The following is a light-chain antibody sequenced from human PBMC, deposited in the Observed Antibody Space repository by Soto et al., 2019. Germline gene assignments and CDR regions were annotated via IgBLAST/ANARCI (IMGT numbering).Light chain of an antibody. CDR2: DVS. CDR1: SSDVGAYNY. J-gene: IGLJ1*01. CDR3: SSYAGNYVYV. Sequence: QSVLTQPRSVSGSPGQSVTISCTGTSSDVGAYNYVSWYQRHAGKAPKVIIHDVSARPSGVPDRFSASKSGNTASLTISGLQTEDEADYYCSSYAGNYVYVFGSGTKVTVL. V-gene: IGLV2-11*01.